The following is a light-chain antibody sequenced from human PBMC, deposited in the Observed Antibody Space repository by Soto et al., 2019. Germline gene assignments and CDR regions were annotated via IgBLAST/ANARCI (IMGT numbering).Light chain of an antibody. Sequence: QSVLTQPPSASGTPGQRVTISCSGSSSNIGSNTVNWYQQLPGTAPKLLIYSNNQRLSGVPDRFSGSKSGTSASLAISGLQSEDEADYYCAAWDDSLNGREVFGGGTQLTVL. J-gene: IGLJ7*01. CDR2: SNN. CDR1: SSNIGSNT. V-gene: IGLV1-44*01. CDR3: AAWDDSLNGREV.